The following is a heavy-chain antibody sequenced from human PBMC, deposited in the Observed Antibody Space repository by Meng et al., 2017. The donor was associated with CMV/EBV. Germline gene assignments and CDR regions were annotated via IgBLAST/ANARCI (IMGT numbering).Heavy chain of an antibody. CDR2: IYPNSGGT. Sequence: QSQLVQPGAEVKSPGAAVKVSCQTSGYRFSDHYMHWVRQAPGQGLEWMGWIYPNSGGTHYAQKFQDRVTMTRDTSISTVYMELSRLTSDDTAVYYCVRDHNWGPDYWGQGTLVTVSS. CDR1: GYRFSDHY. J-gene: IGHJ4*02. CDR3: VRDHNWGPDY. V-gene: IGHV1-2*02. D-gene: IGHD1-1*01.